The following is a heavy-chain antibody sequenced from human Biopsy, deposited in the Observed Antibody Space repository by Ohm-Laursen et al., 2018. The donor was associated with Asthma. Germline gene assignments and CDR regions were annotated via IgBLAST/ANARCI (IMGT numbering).Heavy chain of an antibody. CDR3: ARDSYSSGLYDDFES. J-gene: IGHJ4*02. D-gene: IGHD6-19*01. CDR1: GFNFSDYY. Sequence: SLRLSCAASGFNFSDYYMSRIRQAPGKGLEWISYINGKSNSIEYADSVKGRFTISRDNAKNSLYLQMNSLRAEDTAVYYCARDSYSSGLYDDFESWGQGTLVTVSS. CDR2: INGKSNSI. V-gene: IGHV3-11*01.